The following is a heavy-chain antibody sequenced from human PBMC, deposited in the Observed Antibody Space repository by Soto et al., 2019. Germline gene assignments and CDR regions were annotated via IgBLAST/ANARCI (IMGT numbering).Heavy chain of an antibody. V-gene: IGHV4-59*11. CDR2: IFYGGIT. CDR3: AISPQYISGWYGGLEV. Sequence: QVQESGPGLVKPSETLSLTCTVSGGSTGTHYWNWIRQPPGKGLEWIGYIFYGGITKYNPSLESRASISVDTSKNQFALQLPSVPAADTAMYYCAISPQYISGWYGGLEVWGQGILVTVSS. D-gene: IGHD6-19*01. J-gene: IGHJ4*02. CDR1: GGSTGTHY.